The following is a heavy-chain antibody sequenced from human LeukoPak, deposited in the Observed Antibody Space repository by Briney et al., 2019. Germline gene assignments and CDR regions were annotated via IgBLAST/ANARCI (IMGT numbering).Heavy chain of an antibody. J-gene: IGHJ4*02. CDR3: ARHSGSGWQALGY. CDR1: GYTFSNYG. CDR2: TSYNGNT. Sequence: ASVKVSCRASGYTFSNYGISWVRQAPGLGLEWMGWTSYNGNTNYAQKFQDRVTMTTDASTTTAYMELRSLESDDTAVYYCARHSGSGWQALGYWGQGTLVTVSS. D-gene: IGHD6-19*01. V-gene: IGHV1-18*04.